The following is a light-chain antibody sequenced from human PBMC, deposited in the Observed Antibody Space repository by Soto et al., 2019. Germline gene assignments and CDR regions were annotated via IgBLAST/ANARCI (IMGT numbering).Light chain of an antibody. CDR2: AAS. J-gene: IGKJ1*01. V-gene: IGKV1-39*01. Sequence: DIQMTQSPSSLSASVGDRVTITCRASQSISSYLNWYQQKPGKAPQLLIYAASSLQSGVPSRFSGSGSWTDFTLTNSSLQPEYFATYYCQHSYSTPRTFGQATKVEIK. CDR1: QSISSY. CDR3: QHSYSTPRT.